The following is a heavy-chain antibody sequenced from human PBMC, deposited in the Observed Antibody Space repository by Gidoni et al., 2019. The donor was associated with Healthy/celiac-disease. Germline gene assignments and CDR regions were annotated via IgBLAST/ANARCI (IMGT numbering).Heavy chain of an antibody. CDR2: ISYDGSNK. CDR3: ARDGEPGGWELGHY. J-gene: IGHJ4*02. Sequence: QVQLVESGGGVVQPGRSLRLSCAASGFTFSSYAMHWVRQAPGKGLEWVAVISYDGSNKYYADSVKGRFTISRDNSKNTLYLQMNSLRAEDTAVYYCARDGEPGGWELGHYWGQGTLVTVSS. CDR1: GFTFSSYA. D-gene: IGHD3-10*01. V-gene: IGHV3-30-3*01.